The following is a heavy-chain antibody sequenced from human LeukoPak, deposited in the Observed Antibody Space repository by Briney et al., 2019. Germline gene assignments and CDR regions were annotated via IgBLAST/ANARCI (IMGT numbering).Heavy chain of an antibody. J-gene: IGHJ4*02. D-gene: IGHD2-2*01. CDR2: TYYRSQWYN. Sequence: SQTLSLTCGISGDSVSSNKAIWHWIRQSPSRGLEWLGRTYYRSQWYNEYAASVKSRITINPDTSKNQFSLHLNSVTPEDTAVYYCARDFYCSSYSCSFNCWGQGTLVTVSS. CDR3: ARDFYCSSYSCSFNC. V-gene: IGHV6-1*01. CDR1: GDSVSSNKAI.